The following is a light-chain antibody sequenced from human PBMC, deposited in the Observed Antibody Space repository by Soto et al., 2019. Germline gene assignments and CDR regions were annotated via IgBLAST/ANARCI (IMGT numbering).Light chain of an antibody. Sequence: EIVLTQSPATLSLSPGERATLSCRASQSVGTYLTWYQQKFGQAPRLLIYDASDRATGIPDRFSGSGSGTDFTLTISSLEPEDFAVYYCHQRSNWPPTFGPGTKVEIK. J-gene: IGKJ3*01. CDR3: HQRSNWPPT. CDR1: QSVGTY. V-gene: IGKV3-11*01. CDR2: DAS.